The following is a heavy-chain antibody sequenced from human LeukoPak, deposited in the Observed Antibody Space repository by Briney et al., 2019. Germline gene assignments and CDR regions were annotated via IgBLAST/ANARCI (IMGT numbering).Heavy chain of an antibody. Sequence: GGSLRLSCAASGFTFSSYAMHWVRQAPGKGLEWVAVISYDGSNKYYADSVKGRFTISRDNSKNTLYLQMNSLRAEDTAVHYRATLSGYWCQGTLVTVSP. CDR1: GFTFSSYA. CDR3: ATLSGY. CDR2: ISYDGSNK. J-gene: IGHJ4*02. D-gene: IGHD3-16*02. V-gene: IGHV3-30*04.